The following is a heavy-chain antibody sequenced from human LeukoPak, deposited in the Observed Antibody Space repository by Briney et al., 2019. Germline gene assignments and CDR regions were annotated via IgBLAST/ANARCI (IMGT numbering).Heavy chain of an antibody. V-gene: IGHV1-8*01. CDR1: GYTFTGYD. D-gene: IGHD2-15*01. CDR2: MNPNSGNT. CDR3: ARRHGRCSDGSCYYPDY. J-gene: IGHJ4*02. Sequence: ASVKVSCKASGYTFTGYDINWVRQATGQGLEWMGWMNPNSGNTGYAQKFQGRVTMTRNSSITTAYMEPSSLRSEDTAVYYCARRHGRCSDGSCYYPDYWGQGTLVTVSS.